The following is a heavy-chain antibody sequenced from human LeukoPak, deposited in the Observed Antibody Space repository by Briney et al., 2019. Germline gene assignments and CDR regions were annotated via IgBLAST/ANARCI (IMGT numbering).Heavy chain of an antibody. J-gene: IGHJ4*02. CDR2: IKSKTDGGTT. CDR1: GFTFSNAW. CDR3: TTQHSSSWPRVFDY. V-gene: IGHV3-15*01. D-gene: IGHD6-13*01. Sequence: GGSLRLSCAASGFTFSNAWMSWVCQAPGKGLEWVGRIKSKTDGGTTDYAAPVKGRFTISRDDSKNTLYLQMNSLKTEDTAVYYCTTQHSSSWPRVFDYWGQGTLVTVSS.